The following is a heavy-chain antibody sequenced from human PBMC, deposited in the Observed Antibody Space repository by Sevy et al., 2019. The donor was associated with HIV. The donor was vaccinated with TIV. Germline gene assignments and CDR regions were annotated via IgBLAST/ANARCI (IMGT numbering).Heavy chain of an antibody. V-gene: IGHV3-33*01. J-gene: IGHJ4*02. Sequence: GGSLRLSCAASGFTFSSYGMHWVRQAPGKGLEWVALIWYDGTNKYYADSVKGRFTISRDNSKNTLYLQMNSLSAEDTAVYYCESGAYYYASRSQNFDYWGPGTLVTVSS. CDR1: GFTFSSYG. D-gene: IGHD3-10*01. CDR2: IWYDGTNK. CDR3: ESGAYYYASRSQNFDY.